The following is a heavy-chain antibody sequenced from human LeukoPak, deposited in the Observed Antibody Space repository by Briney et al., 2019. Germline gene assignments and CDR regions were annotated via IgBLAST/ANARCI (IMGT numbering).Heavy chain of an antibody. J-gene: IGHJ5*02. V-gene: IGHV1-2*02. CDR2: INPNSGGT. CDR1: GYTFTGYY. CDR3: ARLLWFGESNWFDP. Sequence: ASVKVSCKASGYTFTGYYMHWVRQAPGQGLEWKGWINPNSGGTNYAQKFQGRATMTRDTSISTAYMELSRLRSDDTAVYYCARLLWFGESNWFDPWGQGTLVTVSS. D-gene: IGHD3-10*01.